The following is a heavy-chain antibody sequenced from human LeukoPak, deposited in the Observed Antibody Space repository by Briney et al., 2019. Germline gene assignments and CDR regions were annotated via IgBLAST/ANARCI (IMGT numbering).Heavy chain of an antibody. Sequence: GGSLRLSCAVSGFIFSSYWMSWVRQAPGKGLEWVANIKQDGSEKFYEDSVKGRFTISRDNAKNSLYLQMNSLRAGDTAVYYCARGLSVGGIDYWGQGTLVTVSS. CDR3: ARGLSVGGIDY. CDR1: GFIFSSYW. CDR2: IKQDGSEK. D-gene: IGHD1-26*01. J-gene: IGHJ4*02. V-gene: IGHV3-7*01.